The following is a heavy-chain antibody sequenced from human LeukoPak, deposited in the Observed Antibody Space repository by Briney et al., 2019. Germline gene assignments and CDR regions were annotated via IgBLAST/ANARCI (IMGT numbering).Heavy chain of an antibody. Sequence: GGSLRLSCAASGFTFSSYGMHWVRQAPGKGLEWVALISYDGDNKYYEDSVKGRFTISRDDSNDTLYLQMNSLTPEDTAVYYCASGYCSSTSCYTEAFDIWGQGTMVTVSS. D-gene: IGHD2-2*02. CDR3: ASGYCSSTSCYTEAFDI. V-gene: IGHV3-30*03. CDR2: ISYDGDNK. J-gene: IGHJ3*02. CDR1: GFTFSSYG.